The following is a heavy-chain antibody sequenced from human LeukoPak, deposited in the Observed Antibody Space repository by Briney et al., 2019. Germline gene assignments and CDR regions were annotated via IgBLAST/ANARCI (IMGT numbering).Heavy chain of an antibody. D-gene: IGHD5-12*01. V-gene: IGHV5-10-1*01. CDR3: ARAPDSDSGYDYFDY. Sequence: GESLKISCQVSGYIFTHYWISWVRQMPGKGLEWMGKIDPSDSYTNYSPSFQGHVTISADKSISTAYLQWSSLKASDTAMYYCARAPDSDSGYDYFDYWGQGTLVTVSS. CDR2: IDPSDSYT. CDR1: GYIFTHYW. J-gene: IGHJ4*02.